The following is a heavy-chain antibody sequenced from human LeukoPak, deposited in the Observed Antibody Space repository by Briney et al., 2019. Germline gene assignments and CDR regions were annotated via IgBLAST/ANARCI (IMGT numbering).Heavy chain of an antibody. J-gene: IGHJ4*02. CDR2: ISGSGGDT. D-gene: IGHD5-18*01. CDR1: GFTVSSNY. V-gene: IGHV3-23*01. Sequence: QPGGSLRLSCAASGFTVSSNYMSWVRQAPGKGLEWVSAISGSGGDTYFADSVKGRFTISRDNSKNTLYLQMNSLRAEDTAVYYCAKVRTPLWFLDYWGQGTLVTVSS. CDR3: AKVRTPLWFLDY.